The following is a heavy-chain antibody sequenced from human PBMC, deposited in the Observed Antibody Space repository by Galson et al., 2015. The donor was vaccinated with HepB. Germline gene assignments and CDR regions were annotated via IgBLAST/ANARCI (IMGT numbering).Heavy chain of an antibody. V-gene: IGHV6-1*01. J-gene: IGHJ3*02. CDR2: TYYRAKWYT. CDR1: GDSVSSNSAA. CDR3: ARPLVLNGRFTPGVGPFHI. D-gene: IGHD2-8*01. Sequence: CAISGDSVSSNSAAWNWIRQSPSRGLEWLGRTYYRAKWYTDYAVSLSSRITINPDTSRNQVSLQLRSVTAADTAVYYCARPLVLNGRFTPGVGPFHIWGHGTMVTVSA.